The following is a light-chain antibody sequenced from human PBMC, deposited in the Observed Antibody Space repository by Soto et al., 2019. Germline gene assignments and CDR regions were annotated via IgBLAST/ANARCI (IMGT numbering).Light chain of an antibody. Sequence: DIQMTKSPSTLSASVGEGETVTCGASHSISSWLTCYQQKPLEAPKLLIYDASSFEGGIPSRFSGSGSGTEFTLTISGLQPEAFATYYCQQYNSFSWTFGQGTKVDIK. CDR3: QQYNSFSWT. CDR2: DAS. J-gene: IGKJ1*01. V-gene: IGKV1-5*01. CDR1: HSISSW.